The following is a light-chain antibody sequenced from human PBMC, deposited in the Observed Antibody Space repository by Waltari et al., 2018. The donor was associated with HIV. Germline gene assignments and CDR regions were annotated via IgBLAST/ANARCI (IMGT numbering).Light chain of an antibody. CDR2: EVS. J-gene: IGLJ2*01. Sequence: QSVLTQPASVSASPGQSISIPCSGTYDDVGCFNFVSWYQQYAGKAPTVILYEVSKRPSGIPGRFSGSKSGNTASLTIAGLQPGDEADYYCSSYMVNNGLVFGGGTRVTVL. CDR3: SSYMVNNGLV. CDR1: YDDVGCFNF. V-gene: IGLV2-14*03.